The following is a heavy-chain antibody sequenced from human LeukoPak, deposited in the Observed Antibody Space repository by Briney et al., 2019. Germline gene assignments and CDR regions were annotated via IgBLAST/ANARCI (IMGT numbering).Heavy chain of an antibody. V-gene: IGHV3-13*01. J-gene: IGHJ3*02. CDR2: IDTAGAT. D-gene: IGHD3-22*01. CDR1: GFTFSNYD. Sequence: PGGSLRLSCAPSGFTFSNYDMHWVRQATGKSLEWGSTIDTAGATYYPGSVKGRFTISRENAKKSLYLQINSLRAGDTAVYYCARGAGEYYDSTRGAFDIWGQGTMVTVSS. CDR3: ARGAGEYYDSTRGAFDI.